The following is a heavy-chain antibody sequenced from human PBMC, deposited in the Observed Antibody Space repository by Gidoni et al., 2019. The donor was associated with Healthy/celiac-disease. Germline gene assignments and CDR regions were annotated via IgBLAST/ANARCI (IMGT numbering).Heavy chain of an antibody. CDR1: GFTFSNAW. CDR3: TTRDIVVVPAAAINDY. V-gene: IGHV3-15*07. D-gene: IGHD2-2*01. CDR2: IKSKTDGGTT. Sequence: EVQLVESGGGLVKPGGSLRLSCAASGFTFSNAWLNWVRQAPGKGLEWVGRIKSKTDGGTTDYAAPVKGRFTISRDDSKNTLYLQMNSLKTEDTAVYYCTTRDIVVVPAAAINDYWGQGTLVTVSS. J-gene: IGHJ4*02.